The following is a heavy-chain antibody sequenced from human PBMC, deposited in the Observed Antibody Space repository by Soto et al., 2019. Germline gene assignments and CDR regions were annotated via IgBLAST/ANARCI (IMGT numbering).Heavy chain of an antibody. Sequence: KAGGSLRLSCVASGFTFSNAWMSWVRQAPGKGLEWVGRIKSKTDGGTTDYAAPVKGRFTISRDDSKNTLYLQMNSLKTEDTAVYYCTTDIRFLEWLGYNWFDPWGQGXLVTVSS. CDR1: GFTFSNAW. D-gene: IGHD3-3*01. V-gene: IGHV3-15*01. J-gene: IGHJ5*02. CDR2: IKSKTDGGTT. CDR3: TTDIRFLEWLGYNWFDP.